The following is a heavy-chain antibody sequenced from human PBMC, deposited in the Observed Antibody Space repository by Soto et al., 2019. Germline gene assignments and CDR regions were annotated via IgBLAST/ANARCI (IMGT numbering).Heavy chain of an antibody. J-gene: IGHJ4*02. Sequence: QVQLVESGGGVVQPGRSLRLSCAASGFTFSSFAMHWVLQAPGKGLDWLAVISSDVVNYYYAESVKGRFTISRDNSKNTLYLHMNSLRNEDTAVYYCARGGAWTPEGLGYWGQGTLVTVSS. CDR2: ISSDVVNY. CDR1: GFTFSSFA. D-gene: IGHD2-15*01. V-gene: IGHV3-30-3*01. CDR3: ARGGAWTPEGLGY.